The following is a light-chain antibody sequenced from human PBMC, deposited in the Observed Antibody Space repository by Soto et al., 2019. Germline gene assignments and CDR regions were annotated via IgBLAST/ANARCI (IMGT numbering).Light chain of an antibody. V-gene: IGLV2-14*03. CDR2: DVI. Sequence: HSALSQSITVSASPGQSITISCAGTSSDVGGYNSVSWYQQHPGKAPTLMIYDVINRPSGVSARFSGSKSGNSASLTISGLQAQDEADYYCSSYTSSGTYVFGTGTKVTVL. CDR3: SSYTSSGTYV. J-gene: IGLJ1*01. CDR1: SSDVGGYNS.